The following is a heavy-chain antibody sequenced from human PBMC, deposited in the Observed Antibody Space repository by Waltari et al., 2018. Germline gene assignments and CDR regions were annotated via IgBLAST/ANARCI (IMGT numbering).Heavy chain of an antibody. CDR1: GASINSYT. J-gene: IGHJ4*02. CDR2: ILPILETP. Sequence: QVTLVQSGAEVKKPGSSVRVSCQTSGASINSYTITWVRQAPGQGLEWMGSILPILETPKYAQSLQDRLTITADESTKTAYMELSSLKSEDTAVYYCAREGRAGGRDVNYVYWGQGALVTVSS. CDR3: AREGRAGGRDVNYVY. D-gene: IGHD2-8*02. V-gene: IGHV1-69*08.